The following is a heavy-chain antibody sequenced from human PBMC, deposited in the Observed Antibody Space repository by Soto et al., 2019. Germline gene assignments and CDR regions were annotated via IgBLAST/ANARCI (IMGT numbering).Heavy chain of an antibody. CDR2: ISGSGDST. D-gene: IGHD6-13*01. CDR1: GFNFINHG. Sequence: SMRVPKGAAGFNFINHGGNRVRKAPGKGLEWVSAISGSGDSTYYADSVKGRFTISRDNSKNTLYLQMNSLRAEDTAVYYCARRSSSWYFDYWGQRTLVTVSS. CDR3: ARRSSSWYFDY. V-gene: IGHV3-23*01. J-gene: IGHJ4*02.